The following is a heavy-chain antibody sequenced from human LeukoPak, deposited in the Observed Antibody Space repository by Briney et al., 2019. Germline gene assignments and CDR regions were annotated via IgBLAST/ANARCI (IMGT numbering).Heavy chain of an antibody. J-gene: IGHJ3*02. V-gene: IGHV3-53*01. CDR3: AREIYCSASSCTGGVFDI. CDR2: IYSGGST. CDR1: GFTVSSNY. Sequence: TGGSLRLSCAASGFTVSSNYMSWVRQAPGKGLEWGSVIYSGGSTYYSDSVKGRFTISRDNSKNTLYLQMNSLGVEDKAVYYCAREIYCSASSCTGGVFDIWGQGTMVTVSS. D-gene: IGHD2-15*01.